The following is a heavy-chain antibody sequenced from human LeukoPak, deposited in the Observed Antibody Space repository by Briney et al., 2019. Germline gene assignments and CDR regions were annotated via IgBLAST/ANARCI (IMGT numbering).Heavy chain of an antibody. CDR2: ISSGSNTI. V-gene: IGHV3-48*01. D-gene: IGHD6-13*01. CDR1: GVSFSSYS. Sequence: GGSLRLSCVASGVSFSSYSMNWVRQAPGKGLEWVSYISSGSNTIDYADSVKGRFTISRDNAKSSLYLQMNSLRAEDTAVYYCARDLSAPPHLVTYYYYMDVWGKGATVTVSS. CDR3: ARDLSAPPHLVTYYYYMDV. J-gene: IGHJ6*03.